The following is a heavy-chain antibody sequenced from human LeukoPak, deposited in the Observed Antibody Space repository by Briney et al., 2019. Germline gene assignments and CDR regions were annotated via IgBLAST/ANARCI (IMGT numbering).Heavy chain of an antibody. Sequence: GGSLRLSCAGSGFTFSSYSMNWVRQAPGKGLEWVSSISSGGTYIYYADSVRGRFTISRDNTKNSLSLQMNSLRAEDTAVYYCARDRSGYSGYECQAYWGQGTLVTVSS. CDR2: ISSGGTYI. D-gene: IGHD5-12*01. CDR1: GFTFSSYS. V-gene: IGHV3-21*01. CDR3: ARDRSGYSGYECQAY. J-gene: IGHJ4*02.